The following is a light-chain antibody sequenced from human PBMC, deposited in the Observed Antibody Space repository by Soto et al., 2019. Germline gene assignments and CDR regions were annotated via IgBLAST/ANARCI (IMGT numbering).Light chain of an antibody. CDR3: QSYDSSLSGV. J-gene: IGLJ3*02. CDR2: GNS. Sequence: QAVVTQPPSVSGAPGQRVTISCTGSSSNIGAGYDVPWYQQLPGTAPKLLIYGNSNRPSGVPDRFSGSKSGTSASLAITGLQAEDEADYYCQSYDSSLSGVFGGGTKLTVL. CDR1: SSNIGAGYD. V-gene: IGLV1-40*01.